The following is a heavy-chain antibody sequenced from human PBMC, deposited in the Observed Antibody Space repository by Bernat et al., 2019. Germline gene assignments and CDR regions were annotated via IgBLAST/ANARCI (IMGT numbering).Heavy chain of an antibody. CDR3: ARQTEQWLAFDY. D-gene: IGHD6-19*01. CDR2: IYYSGST. Sequence: QLQLQESGPGLVKPSETLSLTCTVSGGSISSSSYYWGWIRQPPGKGLEWIGSIYYSGSTYYNPSLKSRVTISVDTSKNLFSLKLSSVTAADTAVYYCARQTEQWLAFDYWGQGTLVTVSS. CDR1: GGSISSSSYY. V-gene: IGHV4-39*01. J-gene: IGHJ4*02.